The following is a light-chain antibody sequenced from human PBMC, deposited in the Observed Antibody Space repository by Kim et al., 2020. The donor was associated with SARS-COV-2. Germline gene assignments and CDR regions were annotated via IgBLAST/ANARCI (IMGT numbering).Light chain of an antibody. CDR1: QSVSSSY. CDR2: GAS. CDR3: QQYGSSPLMYT. Sequence: PGESATRSCRASQSVSSSYLAWYQQKPGQAPRLLIYGASSRATGIPDRFSGSGSGTDFTLTISRLEPEDFAVYYCQQYGSSPLMYTFGQGTKLEI. V-gene: IGKV3-20*01. J-gene: IGKJ2*01.